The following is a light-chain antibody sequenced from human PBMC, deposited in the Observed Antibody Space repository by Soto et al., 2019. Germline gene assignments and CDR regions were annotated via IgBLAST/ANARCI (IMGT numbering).Light chain of an antibody. Sequence: SALTQPASVSGSPGQSITISCTGTSSDVGSYNLVSWHQQHPGKAPKLMIYEGDKRPSGVSNRFFGSKSGNTASLTISGLQAEDEADYYCCSFARGSTLVFGGGTKLTVL. CDR3: CSFARGSTLV. CDR1: SSDVGSYNL. V-gene: IGLV2-23*01. J-gene: IGLJ3*02. CDR2: EGD.